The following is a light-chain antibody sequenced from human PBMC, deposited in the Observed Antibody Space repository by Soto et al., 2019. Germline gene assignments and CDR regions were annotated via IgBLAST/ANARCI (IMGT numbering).Light chain of an antibody. V-gene: IGKV3-15*01. J-gene: IGKJ5*01. CDR2: GAS. CDR1: QSVSSK. CDR3: QQYDNWPPIT. Sequence: EIGMTQSPATLSVSPGGRATLSCRASQSVSSKLAWYQQKAGQAPRLLIYGASTRATGIPARFSGSGSGTEFTLTISSLQSDHSAVCYCQQYDNWPPITFGQGTRLEIK.